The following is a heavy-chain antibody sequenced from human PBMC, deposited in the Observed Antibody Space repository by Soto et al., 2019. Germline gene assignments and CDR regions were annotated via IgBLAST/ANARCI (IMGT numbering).Heavy chain of an antibody. J-gene: IGHJ4*02. CDR2: IYYSGST. Sequence: SETLSLTCTVSGGSISSSSYYWGWIRQPPGKGLEWIGSIYYSGSTYYNPSLKSRVTISVDTSKNQFSLKLSSVTAADTAVYYCARHPMEDCSGGSCYSGPFAYWGQGTLDTVSS. D-gene: IGHD2-15*01. CDR1: GGSISSSSYY. V-gene: IGHV4-39*01. CDR3: ARHPMEDCSGGSCYSGPFAY.